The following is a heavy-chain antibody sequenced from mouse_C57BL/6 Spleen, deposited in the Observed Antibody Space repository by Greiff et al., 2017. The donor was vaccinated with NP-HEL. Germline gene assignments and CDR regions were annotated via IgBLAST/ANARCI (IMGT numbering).Heavy chain of an antibody. V-gene: IGHV1-4*01. Sequence: QVHVKQSGAELARPGASVKMSCKASGYTFTSYTMHWVKQRPGQGLEWIGYINPSSGYTKYNQKFKDKATLTADKSSSTAYMQLSSLTSEDSAVYYCARQPDGYYGYFDVWGTGTTVTVSS. D-gene: IGHD2-3*01. CDR3: ARQPDGYYGYFDV. CDR2: INPSSGYT. CDR1: GYTFTSYT. J-gene: IGHJ1*03.